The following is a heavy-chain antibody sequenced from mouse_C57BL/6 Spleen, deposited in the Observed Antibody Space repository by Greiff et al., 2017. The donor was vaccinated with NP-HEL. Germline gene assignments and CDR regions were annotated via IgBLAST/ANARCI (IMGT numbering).Heavy chain of an antibody. J-gene: IGHJ2*01. Sequence: VQLQQSGPELVKPGDSVKISCKASGYSFTGYFMNWVMQSHGKSLEWIGRINPYNGDTFYNQKFKGKATLTVDKSSSRAHMELRSLTSEDSAVYYCARASIYYGKSFDYWGQGTTLTVSS. V-gene: IGHV1-20*01. CDR1: GYSFTGYF. CDR3: ARASIYYGKSFDY. CDR2: INPYNGDT. D-gene: IGHD2-1*01.